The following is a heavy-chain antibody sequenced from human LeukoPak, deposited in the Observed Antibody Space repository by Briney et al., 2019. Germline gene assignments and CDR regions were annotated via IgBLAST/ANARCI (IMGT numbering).Heavy chain of an antibody. V-gene: IGHV3-11*04. CDR2: VNSRGNTI. J-gene: IGHJ4*02. CDR3: ARSRSSSYLTPSGYYFDY. CDR1: GFTFSDYY. Sequence: KAGGSLRPSCAASGFTFSDYYMTWIRQAPGKGLEWVSYVNSRGNTIFYADSVKGRFTISRDNAKNSLYLQMNSLRAEDTAVYYCARSRSSSYLTPSGYYFDYWGQGTLVTVSS. D-gene: IGHD6-13*01.